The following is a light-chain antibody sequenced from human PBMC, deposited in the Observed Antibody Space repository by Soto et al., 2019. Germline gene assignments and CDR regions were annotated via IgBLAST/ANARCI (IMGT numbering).Light chain of an antibody. Sequence: DIQMTQSPSSLSASVGDRVTITCRASQSISRSLNWYQQKPGKAPNLLIYGASSLQSGVPSRFGGSGSGTDFTLTNNSLQPEDFATYYCQQYNTYPFTFGPGTKVDIK. CDR3: QQYNTYPFT. CDR1: QSISRS. CDR2: GAS. V-gene: IGKV1-39*01. J-gene: IGKJ3*01.